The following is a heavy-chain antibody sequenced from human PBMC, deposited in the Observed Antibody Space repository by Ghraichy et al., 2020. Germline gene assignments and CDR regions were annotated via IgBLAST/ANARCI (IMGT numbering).Heavy chain of an antibody. V-gene: IGHV3-7*03. D-gene: IGHD2-15*01. CDR1: KFTFSDYW. CDR2: IKQDGTEK. Sequence: GGSLRLSCAASKFTFSDYWMSWVRQAPGKGLEWVANIKQDGTEKNYVDSVKGRFTISRDNAKNLLYLQMNSLRAEDTAVYHCARERGYCSGGTCHREYSLDYWGQGTLVTVSS. CDR3: ARERGYCSGGTCHREYSLDY. J-gene: IGHJ4*02.